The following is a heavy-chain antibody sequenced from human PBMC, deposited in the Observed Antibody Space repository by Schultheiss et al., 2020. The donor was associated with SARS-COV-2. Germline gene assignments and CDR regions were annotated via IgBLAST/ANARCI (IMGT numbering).Heavy chain of an antibody. J-gene: IGHJ3*02. CDR1: GGPISNGDHT. V-gene: IGHV4-30-2*01. D-gene: IGHD3-3*01. Sequence: SETLSLTCAVSGGPISNGDHTWSWIRQPPGKDLDWIGYIYHSGSTYYNPSLKSRVTISVDTSKNQFSLKLSSVTAADTAVYYCARAIILRVAFDIWGQGTMVTVSS. CDR2: IYHSGST. CDR3: ARAIILRVAFDI.